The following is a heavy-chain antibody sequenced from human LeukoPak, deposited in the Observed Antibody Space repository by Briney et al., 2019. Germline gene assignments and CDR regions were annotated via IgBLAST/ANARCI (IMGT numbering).Heavy chain of an antibody. CDR2: IKQDGTEK. Sequence: GGSLRLSCEASGVTFSNYWMSWVRQAPGKGPERLANIKQDGTEKFYMASVRGRFIISRDNAKSSLYLQMNNLRVEDTAVYYCARDCGGGAPCFDSWGQGTLVTVSS. CDR1: GVTFSNYW. CDR3: ARDCGGGAPCFDS. V-gene: IGHV3-7*03. D-gene: IGHD3-16*01. J-gene: IGHJ4*02.